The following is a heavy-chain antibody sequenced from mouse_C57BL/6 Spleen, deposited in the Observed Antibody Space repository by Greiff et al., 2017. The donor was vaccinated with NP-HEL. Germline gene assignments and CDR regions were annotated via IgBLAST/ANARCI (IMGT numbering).Heavy chain of an antibody. J-gene: IGHJ1*03. V-gene: IGHV1-62-2*01. CDR3: ARHEDYGNWYFDV. CDR2: FYPGSGSI. CDR1: GYTFTEYT. Sequence: RQQSGEEWGKEGASVWLSCKASGYTFTEYTIHWVKQRSGQGLEFLWWFYPGSGSIKYNEKFKDKATLTADKSSSTVYMELSRLTSEDSAVYFCARHEDYGNWYFDVWGTGTTVTVSS. D-gene: IGHD2-1*01.